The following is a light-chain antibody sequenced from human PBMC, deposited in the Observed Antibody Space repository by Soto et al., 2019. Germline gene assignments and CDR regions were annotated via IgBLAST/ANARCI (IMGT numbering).Light chain of an antibody. CDR1: HSVSSNY. CDR3: QQFCGSLYT. J-gene: IGKJ2*01. V-gene: IGKV3-20*01. CDR2: GAS. Sequence: EIVLTQSPGTLSLSPGERATLSCRASHSVSSNYLAWYKQKPGQAPSLLIYGASTRATGISDRFSGSGSGTDFTLSISRLEHEDFAVYYCQQFCGSLYTFGQGTKLEIK.